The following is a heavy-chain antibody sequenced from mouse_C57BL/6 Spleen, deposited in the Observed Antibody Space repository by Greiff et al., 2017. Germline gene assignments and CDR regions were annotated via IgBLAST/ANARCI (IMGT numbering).Heavy chain of an antibody. CDR1: GYTFTSYW. D-gene: IGHD3-3*01. V-gene: IGHV1-72*01. CDR2: IDPNSGGT. J-gene: IGHJ4*01. CDR3: ARRVGQGAVDY. Sequence: QVQLQQPGAELVKPGASVKMSCKASGYTFTSYWMHWVKQRPGRGLEWIGRIDPNSGGTKYNEKFKSKATLTVDKPSSTAYIQLSSLTSEDSAVYYCARRVGQGAVDYWGQGTSVTVSS.